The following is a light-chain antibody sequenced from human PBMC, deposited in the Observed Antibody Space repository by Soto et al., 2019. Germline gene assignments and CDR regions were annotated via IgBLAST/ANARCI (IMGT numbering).Light chain of an antibody. CDR1: QSVNSN. J-gene: IGKJ1*01. CDR3: QQYNNWWT. Sequence: EIVMTQSPATLSVSPGERGTFSCRASQSVNSNLAWYQQTPGQAPRLLISGASTRATGIPARFSGSGSETEFTLTISSLKSEDFAVYYCQQYNNWWTFGQGTKVEMK. CDR2: GAS. V-gene: IGKV3-15*01.